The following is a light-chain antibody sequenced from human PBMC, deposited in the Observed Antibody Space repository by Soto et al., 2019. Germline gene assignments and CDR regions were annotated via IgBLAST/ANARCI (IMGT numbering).Light chain of an antibody. CDR2: EVS. J-gene: IGLJ1*01. Sequence: QSVLTQPASVSGSPGQSITISCTGTSSDVGGHNFVSWYQHHPGKVPKLIIYEVSNRPSGVSNRFSGSKSGNTASLTISGLQAEDEADYYCSSYTTSSTRVFGTGTKVTVL. CDR3: SSYTTSSTRV. CDR1: SSDVGGHNF. V-gene: IGLV2-14*01.